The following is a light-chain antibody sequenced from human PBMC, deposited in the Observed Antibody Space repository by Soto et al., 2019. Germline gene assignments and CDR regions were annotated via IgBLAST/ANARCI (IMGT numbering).Light chain of an antibody. Sequence: ERVLTQSPGTLSLSPGEKATLACRASQRVSSSYLAWYQQKSGQAPRLLIYGASSRATGIPDRFSGSGSGTDFTLTVSRLEPEDFAVYYCQQFGSSSWTFGQGTKVEIK. CDR2: GAS. V-gene: IGKV3-20*01. J-gene: IGKJ1*01. CDR3: QQFGSSSWT. CDR1: QRVSSSY.